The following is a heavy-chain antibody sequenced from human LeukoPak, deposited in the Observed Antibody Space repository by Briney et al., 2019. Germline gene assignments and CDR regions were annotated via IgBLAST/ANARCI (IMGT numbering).Heavy chain of an antibody. V-gene: IGHV4-34*01. CDR2: INHSGST. J-gene: IGHJ4*02. Sequence: PSETLSLTCAAYGGSFSGYYWSWIRQPPGKGLEWIGEINHSGSTNYNPSLKSRVTISVDTSKNQFSLKLSSVTAADTAVYYCARVPRGYYDSSGMSGYWGQGTLVTVSS. CDR1: GGSFSGYY. CDR3: ARVPRGYYDSSGMSGY. D-gene: IGHD3-22*01.